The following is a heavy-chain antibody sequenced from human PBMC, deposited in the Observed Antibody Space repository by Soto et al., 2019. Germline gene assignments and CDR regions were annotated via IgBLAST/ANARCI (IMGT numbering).Heavy chain of an antibody. J-gene: IGHJ4*02. V-gene: IGHV3-15*01. D-gene: IGHD4-4*01. CDR1: GFTFSNAW. CDR2: IKSKTDGGTT. CDR3: TSRYSNSITDFDY. Sequence: PGGSLRLSCAASGFTFSNAWMSWVRQAPGKGLEWVGRIKSKTDGGTTDYAAPVKGRFTISRDDSKNTLYLQMNSLKTEDTAVYYCTSRYSNSITDFDYWGQGTLVTVSS.